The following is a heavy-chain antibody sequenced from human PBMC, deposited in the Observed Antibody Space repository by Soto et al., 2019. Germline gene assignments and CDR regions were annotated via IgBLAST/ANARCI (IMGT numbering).Heavy chain of an antibody. J-gene: IGHJ5*02. Sequence: PAASVKVSCKASGYTFTSYGISWVRQATGQGLEKMGWISAYNGNTNYAQKLQGRVTMTTDTSTSTAYMALSSLRSVDTAVYYCALVSGVQLHGWRVYNWFDPWGQGTLVTVSS. CDR1: GYTFTSYG. V-gene: IGHV1-18*01. CDR3: ALVSGVQLHGWRVYNWFDP. D-gene: IGHD2-2*01. CDR2: ISAYNGNT.